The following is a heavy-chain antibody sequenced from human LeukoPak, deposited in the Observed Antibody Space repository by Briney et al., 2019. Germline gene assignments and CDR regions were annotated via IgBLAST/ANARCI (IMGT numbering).Heavy chain of an antibody. V-gene: IGHV3-74*01. CDR1: GSTLSSYW. Sequence: PGGSLRLSCAAPGSTLSSYWMHWVRQTPGKGLVWVSRINSDGSSTCYADSVKGRFTISRDNAKNTLYLQMNSPRAEDTAVYYCARRDYFDYWGQGTLVTVSS. CDR2: INSDGSST. J-gene: IGHJ4*02. CDR3: ARRDYFDY.